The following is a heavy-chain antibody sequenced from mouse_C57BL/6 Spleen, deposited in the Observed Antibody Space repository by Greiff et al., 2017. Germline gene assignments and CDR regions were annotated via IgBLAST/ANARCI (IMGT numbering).Heavy chain of an antibody. CDR2: IDPSDSYT. Sequence: QVQLQQPGAELVRPGTSVKLSCKASGYTFTSYWMHWVKQRPGQGLEWIGVIDPSDSYTNYNQKFKGKATLTVDTSSSTAYMQLSSLTSEDSAVYYCARSDGNYGFFYYFDYWGQGTTLTVSS. J-gene: IGHJ2*01. V-gene: IGHV1-59*01. CDR1: GYTFTSYW. D-gene: IGHD2-1*01. CDR3: ARSDGNYGFFYYFDY.